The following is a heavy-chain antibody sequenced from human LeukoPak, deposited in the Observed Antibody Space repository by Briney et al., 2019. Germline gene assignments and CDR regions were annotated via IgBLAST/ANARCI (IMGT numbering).Heavy chain of an antibody. D-gene: IGHD1-7*01. J-gene: IGHJ4*02. CDR1: GGTFSNYA. V-gene: IGHV1-69*04. CDR2: IIPILGIA. CDR3: ARGRPTTNFDY. Sequence: ASVKVSCKASGGTFSNYAVSWVRQAPGQGLEWMGRIIPILGIANYVQKFQGRVTITADKSTSTAYMELSSLRSEDTAVYYCARGRPTTNFDYWGQGTLVTVSS.